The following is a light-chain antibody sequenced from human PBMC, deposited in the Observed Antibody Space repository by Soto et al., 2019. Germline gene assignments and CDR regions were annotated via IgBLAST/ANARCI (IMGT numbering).Light chain of an antibody. V-gene: IGKV3-15*01. CDR1: QSVSSD. Sequence: EILMTQSPATLSVSPGERATLSCRASQSVSSDLAWYQQKPGQPPRLLIYAASARATGIPARFSGSGSGTEFTLTISSLQSEDFAIYFCQQYNNWPPTWTFGQGTKVDI. CDR2: AAS. J-gene: IGKJ1*01. CDR3: QQYNNWPPTWT.